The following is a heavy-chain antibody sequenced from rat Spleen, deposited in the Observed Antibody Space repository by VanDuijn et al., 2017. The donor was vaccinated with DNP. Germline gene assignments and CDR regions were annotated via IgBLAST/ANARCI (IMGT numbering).Heavy chain of an antibody. J-gene: IGHJ2*01. Sequence: EVQLVESGGGLVQPGRSLKLSCAASGFTFSDYYMAWVRQAPAKGLEWVAYIGSAAYAPYYGDSVKGRFTISRDNAKSTLYLQMNSLQTDDTGTYYCSRDGTTGYSAYWGQGVMVTVSS. D-gene: IGHD1-11*01. CDR3: SRDGTTGYSAY. CDR2: IGSAAYAP. CDR1: GFTFSDYY. V-gene: IGHV5-27*01.